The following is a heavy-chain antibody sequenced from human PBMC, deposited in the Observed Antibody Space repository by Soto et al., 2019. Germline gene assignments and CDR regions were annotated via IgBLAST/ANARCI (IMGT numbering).Heavy chain of an antibody. Sequence: KQSQTLSLPCAISGDSVSSNSAAWNWIRQSPSRGLEWLGRTYYRSKWYNDYAVSVKSRITINPDTSKNQFSLQLNSVTPRDTAVYYCARGPARPTRYYYYYYMDVWGKGTTVTVSS. D-gene: IGHD1-1*01. CDR2: TYYRSKWYN. CDR1: GDSVSSNSAA. V-gene: IGHV6-1*01. CDR3: ARGPARPTRYYYYYYMDV. J-gene: IGHJ6*03.